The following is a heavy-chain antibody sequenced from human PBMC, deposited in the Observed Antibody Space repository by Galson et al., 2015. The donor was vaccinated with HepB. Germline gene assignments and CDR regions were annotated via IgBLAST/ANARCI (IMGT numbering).Heavy chain of an antibody. V-gene: IGHV3-30*18. Sequence: SLRLSCAASGFTFSSYGMHWVRQAPGKGLEWVAVISYDGSNKYYADSVKGRFTISRDNSKNTLYLQMNSLRAEDTAVYYCAKRDVSRSGWIDYWGQGTLVTVSS. CDR2: ISYDGSNK. J-gene: IGHJ4*02. CDR1: GFTFSSYG. D-gene: IGHD6-19*01. CDR3: AKRDVSRSGWIDY.